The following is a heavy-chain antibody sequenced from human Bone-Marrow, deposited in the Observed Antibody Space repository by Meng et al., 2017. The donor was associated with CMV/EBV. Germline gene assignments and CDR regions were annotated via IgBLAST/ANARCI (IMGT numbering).Heavy chain of an antibody. CDR2: IKQDGSEK. CDR3: ARAYYYGSGSYVY. V-gene: IGHV3-7*01. Sequence: GESLKISCAASGFTFSSYWMSWDRQAPGKGLEWVANIKQDGSEKYYVDSVKGRFTISRDNAKNSRYLQMKSLRAEDTAVYYCARAYYYGSGSYVYWGQGTLVTVSS. D-gene: IGHD3-10*01. J-gene: IGHJ4*02. CDR1: GFTFSSYW.